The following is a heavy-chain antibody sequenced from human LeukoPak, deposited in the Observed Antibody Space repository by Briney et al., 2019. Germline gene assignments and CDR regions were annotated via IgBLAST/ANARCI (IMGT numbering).Heavy chain of an antibody. CDR3: ARDSTIFGVVMKGNWFDP. D-gene: IGHD3-3*01. Sequence: ASVKVSCKASGYTCTSYGISWVRQAPGQGLEWMGWISAYNGNTNYAQKLQGRVTMTTDTSTSTAYMELRSLRSDDTAVYYCARDSTIFGVVMKGNWFDPWGQGTLVTVSS. CDR1: GYTCTSYG. CDR2: ISAYNGNT. V-gene: IGHV1-18*01. J-gene: IGHJ5*02.